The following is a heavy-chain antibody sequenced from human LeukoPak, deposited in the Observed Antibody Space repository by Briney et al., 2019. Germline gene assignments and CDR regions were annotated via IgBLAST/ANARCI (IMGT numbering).Heavy chain of an antibody. J-gene: IGHJ4*02. D-gene: IGHD5-12*01. CDR3: AQDRAWIEFYF. CDR1: GFSFSSYG. Sequence: GGSLRLSCAASGFSFSSYGMSWVRQAPGKGLEWISAITGSGGTTYYADSVEGRFTISRDNSKNTMYLQMNSLRVEDTAVYYCAQDRAWIEFYFWGQGTLVTVSS. V-gene: IGHV3-23*01. CDR2: ITGSGGTT.